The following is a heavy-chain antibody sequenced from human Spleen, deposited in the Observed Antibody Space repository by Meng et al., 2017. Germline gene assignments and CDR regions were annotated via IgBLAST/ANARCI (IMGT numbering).Heavy chain of an antibody. Sequence: HPQLQESRPGLGKPWEALSLTCRVSGGPISTSGYYWGWIRRPPGKGLEWIGGIGHSGITYYTPSLKSRVTVSIDTSKSQFSLKLTSVTAADTAVYYCARTGDDGGNWGQGTLVTVSS. D-gene: IGHD7-27*01. CDR3: ARTGDDGGN. J-gene: IGHJ4*02. CDR1: GGPISTSGYY. V-gene: IGHV4-39*01. CDR2: IGHSGIT.